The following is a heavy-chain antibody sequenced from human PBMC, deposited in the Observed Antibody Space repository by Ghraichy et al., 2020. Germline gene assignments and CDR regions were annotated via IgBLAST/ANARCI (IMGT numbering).Heavy chain of an antibody. CDR1: GFTVSSNY. CDR3: AATSTSSGYYYARGNDAFDI. D-gene: IGHD3-22*01. Sequence: GGSLRLSCAASGFTVSSNYMSWVRQAPGKGLEWVSVIYSGGRTYYADSVKGRFTISRDNSKNTLYLQMNSLRAEDTAVYYCAATSTSSGYYYARGNDAFDIWGQGTMVTVSS. V-gene: IGHV3-53*01. J-gene: IGHJ3*02. CDR2: IYSGGRT.